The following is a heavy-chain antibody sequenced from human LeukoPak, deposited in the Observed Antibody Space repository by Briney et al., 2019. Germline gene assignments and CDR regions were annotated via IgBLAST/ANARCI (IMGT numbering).Heavy chain of an antibody. J-gene: IGHJ6*02. CDR1: GYTFTNYG. D-gene: IGHD6-19*01. CDR3: ARDKSGRVAGLHYYTDADV. V-gene: IGHV1-18*01. CDR2: ISGYSGNR. Sequence: ASVNVSCKASGYTFTNYGITWVRHAPGQGLEWMGWISGYSGNRHYAQKLQGRVTMITETSTRTAYMELRSLTSDDTAIYYCARDKSGRVAGLHYYTDADVWGQGTTVIVSS.